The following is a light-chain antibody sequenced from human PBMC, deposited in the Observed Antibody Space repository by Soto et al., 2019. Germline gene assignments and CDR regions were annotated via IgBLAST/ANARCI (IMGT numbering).Light chain of an antibody. CDR3: AAWDDSLNGYV. CDR1: SSNIGNNT. V-gene: IGLV1-44*01. J-gene: IGLJ1*01. CDR2: SNN. Sequence: QSVLTQPPSASGTPGQRVTISCSGSSSNIGNNTVNWYQQLPKTAPKLLIYSNNQRPSGVPDRFSGSKSGTSASLAISGLQSEDEADYYCAAWDDSLNGYVFGTGTKVTVL.